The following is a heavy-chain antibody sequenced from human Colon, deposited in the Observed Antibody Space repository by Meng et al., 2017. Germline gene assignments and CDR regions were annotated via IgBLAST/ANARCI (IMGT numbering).Heavy chain of an antibody. CDR3: AHRRLLGFYFDY. Sequence: ILWRARRLLLKPSHTLTLTCTFPWFSLSTSGVGGGCVVQPPGKALEWLARIYWDDDTRSSPSLTSRLTITKDTSKTQVVLTMTNMDPVDTSTYYCAHRRLLGFYFDYWCQGTLVTVSS. V-gene: IGHV2-5*02. CDR1: WFSLSTSGVG. CDR2: IYWDDDT. D-gene: IGHD7-27*01. J-gene: IGHJ4*02.